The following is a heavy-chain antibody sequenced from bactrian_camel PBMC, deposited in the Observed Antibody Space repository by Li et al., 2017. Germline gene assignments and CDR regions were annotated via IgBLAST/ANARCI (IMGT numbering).Heavy chain of an antibody. V-gene: IGHV3S31*01. CDR3: APVTAGPPVNDPRLCDASAR. Sequence: VQLVESGGGLVQPGGSLRLSCAASGFTFSSYAMSWVRQAPGKGLEWVSAINSGGGSTYYPDSVKGRVTASRDNAKNTLYLQLNSLKPEDTGVYYCAPVTAGPPVNDPRLCDASARWGQGTQVTVS. J-gene: IGHJ4*01. CDR2: INSGGGST. CDR1: GFTFSSYA. D-gene: IGHD1*01.